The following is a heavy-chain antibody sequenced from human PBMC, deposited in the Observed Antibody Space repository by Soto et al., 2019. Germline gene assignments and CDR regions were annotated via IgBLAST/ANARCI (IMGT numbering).Heavy chain of an antibody. CDR2: IYYSGST. Sequence: QVQLQESGPGLVKPSETLSLTCTVSGGSISSYYWSWIRQPPGKGLEWIGYIYYSGSTNYNPSLTSRVTISVDTSKNQFSLKLSSVTAADTAVYYCAREKDAFDIWGQGTMVTVSS. V-gene: IGHV4-59*01. CDR3: AREKDAFDI. J-gene: IGHJ3*02. CDR1: GGSISSYY.